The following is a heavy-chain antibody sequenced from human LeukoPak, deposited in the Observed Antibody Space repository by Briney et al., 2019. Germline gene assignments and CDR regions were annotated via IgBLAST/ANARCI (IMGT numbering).Heavy chain of an antibody. CDR1: GGSINYY. CDR2: ITSSGYT. Sequence: SETLSLTCTVSGGSINYYWSWIRQSPGKGLEWIGYITSSGYTNYNPSLRSRVTISLDTSKMQFSLRLSSVTAADTAVYFCARDFGYSTAGDHYYGMDVWGQGTTVSVSS. CDR3: ARDFGYSTAGDHYYGMDV. J-gene: IGHJ6*02. V-gene: IGHV4-59*01. D-gene: IGHD5-12*01.